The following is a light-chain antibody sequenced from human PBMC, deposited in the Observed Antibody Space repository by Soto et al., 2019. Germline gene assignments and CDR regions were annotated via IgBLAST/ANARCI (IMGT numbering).Light chain of an antibody. J-gene: IGLJ2*01. Sequence: QSVLTQPASVSGSPGQSITISCTGTSSDVGSYNLVSWCQQHPGKAPKLMIYEGSKRPSGVSNRFSGSKSGNTASLTISGLQAEDEADYYCCSYAGSSTFVVFGGGTKLTVL. CDR1: SSDVGSYNL. V-gene: IGLV2-23*03. CDR3: CSYAGSSTFVV. CDR2: EGS.